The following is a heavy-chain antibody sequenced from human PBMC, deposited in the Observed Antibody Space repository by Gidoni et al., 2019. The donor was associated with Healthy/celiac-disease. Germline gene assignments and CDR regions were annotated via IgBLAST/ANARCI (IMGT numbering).Heavy chain of an antibody. CDR1: GFTFSSYG. Sequence: QVQLVESGGGVVQPGRSLRLSCAASGFTFSSYGMHWVRQAPGKGLEWVAVIWYDGSNKYYADSVKGRFTISRDNSKNTLYLQMNSLRAEDTAVYYCARDRKRYSGYDYHTWYFDLWGRGTLVTVSS. CDR2: IWYDGSNK. CDR3: ARDRKRYSGYDYHTWYFDL. V-gene: IGHV3-33*01. J-gene: IGHJ2*01. D-gene: IGHD5-12*01.